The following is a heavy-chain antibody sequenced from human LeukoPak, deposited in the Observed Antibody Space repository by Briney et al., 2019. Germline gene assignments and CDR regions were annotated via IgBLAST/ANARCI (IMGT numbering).Heavy chain of an antibody. CDR3: ARLLRFLEWLDY. V-gene: IGHV3-21*01. J-gene: IGHJ4*02. CDR1: GFTFSSYR. D-gene: IGHD3-3*01. CDR2: ISRSSSYI. Sequence: GGSLRLSCAASGFTFSSYRMTWVRQAPGKGLEWVSSISRSSSYICYADSVKGRFTISRDNAKNSLYLQMNSLRAEDTAVYCCARLLRFLEWLDYWGQGALVTGSS.